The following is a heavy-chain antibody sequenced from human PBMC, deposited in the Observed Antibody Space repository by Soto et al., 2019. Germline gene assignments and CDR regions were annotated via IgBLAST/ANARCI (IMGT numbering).Heavy chain of an antibody. CDR1: GFAFSSYA. CDR2: ISYDGSNK. V-gene: IGHV3-30-3*01. D-gene: IGHD1-1*01. J-gene: IGHJ4*02. Sequence: QVQLEESGGAVVQPGRSLRLSCAASGFAFSSYAMPWVRQAPGKGLEWVAGISYDGSNKHYADSVKGRYTISRDNSKTTLFLQMNSLSTEDTAVYYCVRDYNDGIGRYDYWGQGTPVTVSS. CDR3: VRDYNDGIGRYDY.